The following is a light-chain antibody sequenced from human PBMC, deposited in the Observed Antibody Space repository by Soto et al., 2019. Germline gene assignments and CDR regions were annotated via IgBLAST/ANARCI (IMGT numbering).Light chain of an antibody. J-gene: IGLJ1*01. V-gene: IGLV2-14*01. CDR2: DVG. CDR1: SSDVGGYSY. CDR3: SSYTSSSLYV. Sequence: QSALTQPASVSGSPGQSITISCTGTSSDVGGYSYVSWYQQLPGKAPKLVIYDVGDRPSGVSNRFSGSKSGNTASLTISGLQAEDEADYYCSSYTSSSLYVFGTGTKVTVL.